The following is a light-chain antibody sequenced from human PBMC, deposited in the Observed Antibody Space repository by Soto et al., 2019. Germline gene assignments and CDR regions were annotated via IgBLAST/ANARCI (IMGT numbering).Light chain of an antibody. CDR3: QQYNNYWT. J-gene: IGKJ1*01. Sequence: DIQMTQSPSTLSASVGGRVTITCRASQTISSWLAWYQQKPGKAPKLLIFKASSLETGVPSRLSGSGSGTEFTLTISSLQPDDFATYFCQQYNNYWTFGQGTKVDIK. CDR1: QTISSW. V-gene: IGKV1-5*03. CDR2: KAS.